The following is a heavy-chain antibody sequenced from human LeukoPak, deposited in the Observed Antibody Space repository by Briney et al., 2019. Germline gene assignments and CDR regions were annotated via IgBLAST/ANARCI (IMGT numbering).Heavy chain of an antibody. D-gene: IGHD6-19*01. J-gene: IGHJ4*02. Sequence: GGSLRLSCAASGFTFSSYSMNWVRQAPGKGLEWVSYISSSSTIYYADSVEGRFTISRDNAKNSLYLQMNSLRAEDTAVYYCARVGQWLVGGHYFDYWGQGTLVTVSS. CDR3: ARVGQWLVGGHYFDY. V-gene: IGHV3-48*01. CDR1: GFTFSSYS. CDR2: ISSSSTI.